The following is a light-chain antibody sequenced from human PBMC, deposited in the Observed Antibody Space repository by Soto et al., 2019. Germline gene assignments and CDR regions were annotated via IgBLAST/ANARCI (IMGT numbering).Light chain of an antibody. J-gene: IGKJ1*01. CDR2: GAS. CDR3: QQYDSSPWT. V-gene: IGKV3-20*01. Sequence: EIVLTQSPGTLSLSPGERATLSCRASQSVSRSYLAWYQQKLGQAPRLLIYGASSRATGIPDRFSGSGSGTDFTLTMSRLEPEDFAVYDCQQYDSSPWTFGQGTKVEIK. CDR1: QSVSRSY.